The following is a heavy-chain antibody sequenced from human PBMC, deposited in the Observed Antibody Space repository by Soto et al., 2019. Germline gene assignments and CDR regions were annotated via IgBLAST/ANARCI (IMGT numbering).Heavy chain of an antibody. Sequence: QVQLVESGGGVVQPGRSLRLSCAASGFTFSSYAMHWVRQAPGKGLEWVAVISYDGSNKYYADSVKGRFTISRDNSXNXLXPQMNSLRAEDTAVYYCASNEYCISTSCYAASLFDYWGQGTLVTVSS. J-gene: IGHJ4*02. CDR1: GFTFSSYA. CDR2: ISYDGSNK. V-gene: IGHV3-30-3*01. CDR3: ASNEYCISTSCYAASLFDY. D-gene: IGHD2-2*01.